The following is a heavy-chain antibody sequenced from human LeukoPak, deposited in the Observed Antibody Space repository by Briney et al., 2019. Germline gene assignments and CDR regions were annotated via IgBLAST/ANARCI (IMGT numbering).Heavy chain of an antibody. Sequence: SETLSLTCTVSGGSISSSTYYWGWIRQPPGKGLEWIGSFYYSGTNHYNPSLRSRVTISGDTSNNQFSLKLSSVSAADTAVYYCARRALGKDWFDPWGQGTLVTVSS. V-gene: IGHV4-39*01. CDR3: ARRALGKDWFDP. D-gene: IGHD1-26*01. CDR2: FYYSGTN. CDR1: GGSISSSTYY. J-gene: IGHJ5*02.